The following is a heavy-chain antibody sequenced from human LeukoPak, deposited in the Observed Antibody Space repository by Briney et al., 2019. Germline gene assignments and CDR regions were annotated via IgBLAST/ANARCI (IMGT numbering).Heavy chain of an antibody. CDR1: GFTFSPYS. D-gene: IGHD4-17*01. Sequence: GGSLRLSCVVSGFTFSPYSMNWVRQAPGKGLEWVAYISGRTSTIYYADSVYGRFTISRDNAKNSLYLQMNSLRAEDTAVYYCARDSGGDYYYYYYMDVWGKGTTVTVS. CDR3: ARDSGGDYYYYYYMDV. CDR2: ISGRTSTI. V-gene: IGHV3-48*01. J-gene: IGHJ6*03.